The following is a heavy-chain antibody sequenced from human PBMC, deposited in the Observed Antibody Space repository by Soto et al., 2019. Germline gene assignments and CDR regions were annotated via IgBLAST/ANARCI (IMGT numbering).Heavy chain of an antibody. CDR1: GYTFTGYY. CDR2: INPNSGGP. V-gene: IGHV1-2*02. J-gene: IGHJ6*02. CDR3: ARDYWSGDRYYYGMDV. D-gene: IGHD3-3*01. Sequence: ASVKVSCKASGYTFTGYYIHGVRQAPGQRLEWMGYINPNSGGPNYAQKFQGRVTMTRDTSISTAYMELSRLRSDDTAVYFCARDYWSGDRYYYGMDVWGQGTTVTVS.